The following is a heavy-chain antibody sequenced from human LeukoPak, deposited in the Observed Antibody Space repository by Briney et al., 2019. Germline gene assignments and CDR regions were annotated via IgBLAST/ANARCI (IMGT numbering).Heavy chain of an antibody. Sequence: GGSLRLSCAASGFTFSSYWMSWVRQAPGKGLEWVANIKQDGSEKYYVDSVKGRFTISRDNAKNSLYLQMNSLRAEDTAVYYCARDPAYYDSSGYPCYFDYWGQGTLVTVSS. CDR3: ARDPAYYDSSGYPCYFDY. D-gene: IGHD3-22*01. CDR1: GFTFSSYW. V-gene: IGHV3-7*01. CDR2: IKQDGSEK. J-gene: IGHJ4*02.